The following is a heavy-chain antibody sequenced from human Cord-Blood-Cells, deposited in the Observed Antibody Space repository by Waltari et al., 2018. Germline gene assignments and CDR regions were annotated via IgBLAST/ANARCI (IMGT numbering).Heavy chain of an antibody. CDR2: IYHSGST. J-gene: IGHJ6*02. CDR3: ARDRKDFWSGYYYYYGMDV. Sequence: QLQLQESGSGLVKPSQTLSLTCAVSAGSLSSGGYSWSWIRLPPGKGQEWIGYIYHSGSTYYNPSLKSRVTISVDRSKNQFSLKLSSVTAADTAVYYCARDRKDFWSGYYYYYGMDVWGQGTTVTVSS. CDR1: AGSLSSGGYS. D-gene: IGHD3-3*01. V-gene: IGHV4-30-2*01.